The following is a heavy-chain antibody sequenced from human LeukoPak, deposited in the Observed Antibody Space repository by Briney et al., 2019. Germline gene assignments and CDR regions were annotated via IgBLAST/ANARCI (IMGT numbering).Heavy chain of an antibody. CDR2: IYTSGST. CDR1: GGSISSGSYY. J-gene: IGHJ4*02. D-gene: IGHD1-14*01. Sequence: SQTLSLTCTVSGGSISSGSYYWSWIRQPAGKGLEWIGRIYTSGSTNYNPSLKSRVTISVDTSKNQFSLKLSSVTAADSAVYYCARGSGGDYWGQGTLVTVSS. V-gene: IGHV4-61*02. CDR3: ARGSGGDY.